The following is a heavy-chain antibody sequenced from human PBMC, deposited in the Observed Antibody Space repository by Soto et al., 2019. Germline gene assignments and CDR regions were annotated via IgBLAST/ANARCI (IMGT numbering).Heavy chain of an antibody. CDR3: ARVYYYGSGSYYSYYGMDV. Sequence: LRLSCAASGFTFSSYWMHWVRQAPGKGLVWVSRINSDGSSTSYADSVKGRFTISRDNAKNTLYLQMNSLRAEDTAVYYCARVYYYGSGSYYSYYGMDVWGQGTTVTVSS. CDR1: GFTFSSYW. CDR2: INSDGSST. D-gene: IGHD3-10*01. V-gene: IGHV3-74*01. J-gene: IGHJ6*02.